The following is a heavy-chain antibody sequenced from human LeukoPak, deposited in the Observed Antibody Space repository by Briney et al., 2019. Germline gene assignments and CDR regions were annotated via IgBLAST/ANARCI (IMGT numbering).Heavy chain of an antibody. D-gene: IGHD5-12*01. V-gene: IGHV3-49*04. CDR3: TRDYDYTPLSDY. CDR2: IRGKAYGGTT. J-gene: IGHJ4*02. CDR1: GFTFGDYA. Sequence: GGSLRLSCTASGFTFGDYAMSWVRQAPGKGLEWVGFIRGKAYGGTTEYAASVKGRFTISRDDSKSIAYLQMNSLKTEDTAVYYCTRDYDYTPLSDYWGQGTLVTVSS.